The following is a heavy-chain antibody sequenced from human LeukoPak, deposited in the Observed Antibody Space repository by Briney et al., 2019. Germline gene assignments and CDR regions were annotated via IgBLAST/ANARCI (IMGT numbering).Heavy chain of an antibody. V-gene: IGHV3-21*01. Sequence: KPGGSLRLSCAASGFTFSSYSMNWVRQAPGKGLEWVSSISSSSSYIYYADSVKGRFTISRDNAKNSLYLQMNSLRAEDTAVYYCARDNLPYCTNGVCPPVSKGGYYMDVWGKGTTVTVSS. CDR2: ISSSSSYI. D-gene: IGHD2-8*01. J-gene: IGHJ6*03. CDR1: GFTFSSYS. CDR3: ARDNLPYCTNGVCPPVSKGGYYMDV.